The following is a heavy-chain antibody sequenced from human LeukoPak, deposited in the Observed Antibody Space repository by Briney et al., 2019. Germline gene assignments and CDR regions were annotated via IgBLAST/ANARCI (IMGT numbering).Heavy chain of an antibody. CDR3: ARGSSSWLDYYIDV. Sequence: PSQTLSLTCAVSGGSISSGGYSWTWIRQPPGKGLECIGHIYYSGTTYYNPSLKSRVTISLDTSKNQFSLRLTSVTAADTAVYYCARGSSSWLDYYIDVWAKGTTVTVSS. J-gene: IGHJ6*03. V-gene: IGHV4-30-4*07. D-gene: IGHD6-13*01. CDR1: GGSISSGGYS. CDR2: IYYSGTT.